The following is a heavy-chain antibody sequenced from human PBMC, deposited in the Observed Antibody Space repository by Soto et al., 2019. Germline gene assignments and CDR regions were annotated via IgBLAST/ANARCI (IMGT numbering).Heavy chain of an antibody. V-gene: IGHV4-30-2*01. CDR2: MYHSGST. CDR3: ARGGGFCSSSTCRADPFDY. D-gene: IGHD2-2*01. Sequence: SETLSLTGAVSGGCISGGGYSWSWIRQPPGKGLEWIGYMYHSGSTYYNPSLKSRVTISVDKSKKQFSLKLSSLTAADTAVYYCARGGGFCSSSTCRADPFDYWGQGTLVTVSS. CDR1: GGCISGGGYS. J-gene: IGHJ4*02.